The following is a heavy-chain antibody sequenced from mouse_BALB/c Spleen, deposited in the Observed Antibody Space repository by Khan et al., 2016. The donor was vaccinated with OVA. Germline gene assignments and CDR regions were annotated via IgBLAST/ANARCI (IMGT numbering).Heavy chain of an antibody. D-gene: IGHD2-1*01. V-gene: IGHV14-1*02. CDR3: ARRGYGNYWFAY. CDR2: IAPENGNT. J-gene: IGHJ3*01. Sequence: EVQLQQSGAELVRPGALVKLSCKASGFNIKDYYILWVKQRPEQGLEWIGWIAPENGNTIYDPNFQAKASITADTSSNTAYLQLRSLISEDTAVYSCARRGYGNYWFAYWGQGTLVTVSA. CDR1: GFNIKDYY.